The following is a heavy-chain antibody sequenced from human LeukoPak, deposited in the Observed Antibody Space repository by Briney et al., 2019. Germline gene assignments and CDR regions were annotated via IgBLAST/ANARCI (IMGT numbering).Heavy chain of an antibody. CDR2: ISSSSSYI. CDR1: GFTFSFYN. J-gene: IGHJ4*02. Sequence: PGGSLRLSCAASGFTFSFYNMNWVRQAPGKGLEWVSSISSSSSYIYYADSVKGRFTISRDNAKNSLYLQMNSLRAEDTAVYYCARDEGYYDSSGYYFDYWGQGTLVTVSS. CDR3: ARDEGYYDSSGYYFDY. V-gene: IGHV3-21*01. D-gene: IGHD3-22*01.